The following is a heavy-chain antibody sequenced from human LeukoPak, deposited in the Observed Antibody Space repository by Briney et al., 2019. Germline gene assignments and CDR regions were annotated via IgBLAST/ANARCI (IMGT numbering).Heavy chain of an antibody. D-gene: IGHD2-15*01. J-gene: IGHJ4*02. CDR2: IYYSGST. Sequence: SETLSLTCTVSGDSIRSSSYYWAWIRQPPGKGLEWIGYIYYSGSTNYNPSLKSRVTISVDTSKNQFSLKLSSVTAADTAVYYCARKMGICSGGSCYSVFDYWGQGTLVTVSS. CDR3: ARKMGICSGGSCYSVFDY. CDR1: GDSIRSSSYY. V-gene: IGHV4-61*05.